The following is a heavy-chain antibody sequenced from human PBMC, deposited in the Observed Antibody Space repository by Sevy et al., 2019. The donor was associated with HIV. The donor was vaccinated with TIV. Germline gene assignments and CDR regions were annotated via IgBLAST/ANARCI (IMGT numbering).Heavy chain of an antibody. CDR3: TTVAQFTAFDI. J-gene: IGHJ3*02. Sequence: GGSLRLSCAASGFTFSNAWMSWVRQAPGKGLEWVGRIKSNTDGGTTDYAAPVKGRFTISRDDSKKTLYLQMNSLKTEDTALYYCTTVAQFTAFDIWGQGTMVTVS. V-gene: IGHV3-15*01. CDR1: GFTFSNAW. CDR2: IKSNTDGGTT.